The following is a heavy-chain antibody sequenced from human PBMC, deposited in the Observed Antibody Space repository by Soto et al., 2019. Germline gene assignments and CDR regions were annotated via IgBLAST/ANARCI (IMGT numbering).Heavy chain of an antibody. CDR3: ARDTPTGTDR. CDR2: ISGNGDGT. D-gene: IGHD1-1*01. CDR1: GFIFSNFA. V-gene: IGHV3-64*01. Sequence: EVQLVESGGGLVQPGGSLRLSCAASGFIFSNFAMHWVRQAPGKGLEYVSSISGNGDGTYYANSVRGRFTISRDNFKSTVYFQMDSLRTEDMAVYYCARDTPTGTDRWGQGTLVTVSS. J-gene: IGHJ5*02.